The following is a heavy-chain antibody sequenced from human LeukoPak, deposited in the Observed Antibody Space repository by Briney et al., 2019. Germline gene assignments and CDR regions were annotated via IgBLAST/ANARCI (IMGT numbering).Heavy chain of an antibody. J-gene: IGHJ6*03. CDR3: ARDAHSSSWYYYYYMDV. Sequence: ASVKVSYKASGYTFTSYGISWVRQAPGQGLEGMGWISAYNGNTNYAQKPQGRATITTDTSTRTAYMELRSLRSDDTAVYYCARDAHSSSWYYYYYMDVWGKGTTVTVSS. V-gene: IGHV1-18*01. CDR1: GYTFTSYG. D-gene: IGHD6-13*01. CDR2: ISAYNGNT.